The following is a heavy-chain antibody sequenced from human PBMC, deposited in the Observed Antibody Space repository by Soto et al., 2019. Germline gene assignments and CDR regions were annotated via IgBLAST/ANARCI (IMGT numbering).Heavy chain of an antibody. Sequence: QVQLVQSGAEVKKPGASVKVSCKASGYTFTSYDINWVRQATGQGLEWMGWMNHNSGNTGYAQKFQGRDTMTRNTSISTAYMELSSLRSEDTAVYYCAVIAAAGTLRLHDYDYLDVWGQGTTVTVSS. V-gene: IGHV1-8*01. CDR2: MNHNSGNT. J-gene: IGHJ6*03. CDR3: AVIAAAGTLRLHDYDYLDV. D-gene: IGHD6-13*01. CDR1: GYTFTSYD.